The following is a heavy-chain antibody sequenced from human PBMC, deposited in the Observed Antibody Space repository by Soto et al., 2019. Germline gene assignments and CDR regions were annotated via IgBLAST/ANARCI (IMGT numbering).Heavy chain of an antibody. J-gene: IGHJ5*02. CDR1: GGTFSSYA. D-gene: IGHD3-3*01. Sequence: SVKVSCKASGGTFSSYAISWVRQAPGQGLEWMGGIIPIFGTANYAQKFQGRVTITADESTSTAYMELSSLRSEDTAVYYCARVRFLEWSRNWFDPWGQGTLVTVSS. CDR2: IIPIFGTA. V-gene: IGHV1-69*13. CDR3: ARVRFLEWSRNWFDP.